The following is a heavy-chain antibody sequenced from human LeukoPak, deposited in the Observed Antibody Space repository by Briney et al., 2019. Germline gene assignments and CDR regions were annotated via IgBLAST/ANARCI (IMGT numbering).Heavy chain of an antibody. CDR3: AKGQSSSGLRNYFDY. Sequence: GGSLRLSCAASGFTFSSYAMSWVRLAPGKGLELVSGISASGGTTYYADSVKGRFTISRDNSKNTLYLQMNSLRAEDTAVYYCAKGQSSSGLRNYFDYWGQGTLVTVSS. CDR1: GFTFSSYA. CDR2: ISASGGTT. J-gene: IGHJ4*02. D-gene: IGHD3-22*01. V-gene: IGHV3-23*01.